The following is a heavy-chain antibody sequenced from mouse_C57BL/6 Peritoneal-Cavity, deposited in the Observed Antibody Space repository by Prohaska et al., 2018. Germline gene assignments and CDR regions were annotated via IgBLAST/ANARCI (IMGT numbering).Heavy chain of an antibody. CDR1: GYTFTSYG. D-gene: IGHD2-12*01. CDR2: IYPRCGNT. Sequence: QVQLQQSGAELARPGASVKLSCKASGYTFTSYGISWVKQRTGQGLEWIGEIYPRCGNTYYNEKFKGKATLTADKSSSTAYMALRSLTSEDSAVYFFARDDVDYAMDYWGQGTSVTVSS. J-gene: IGHJ4*01. CDR3: ARDDVDYAMDY. V-gene: IGHV1-81*01.